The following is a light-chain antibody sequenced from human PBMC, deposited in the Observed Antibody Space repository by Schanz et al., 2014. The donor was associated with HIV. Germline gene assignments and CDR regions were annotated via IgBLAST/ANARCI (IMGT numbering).Light chain of an antibody. CDR2: DST. V-gene: IGLV1-40*01. CDR3: QSFDILGGVM. Sequence: QSVLAQPPSVSGAPGQRVTISCTGSSSNIGADYDVHWYQLIPGTTPKLVIFDSTNRPSGVPDRFSGSKSGFSASLVITGLQAEDEADYYCQSFDILGGVMFGGGTKLTVL. J-gene: IGLJ3*02. CDR1: SSNIGADYD.